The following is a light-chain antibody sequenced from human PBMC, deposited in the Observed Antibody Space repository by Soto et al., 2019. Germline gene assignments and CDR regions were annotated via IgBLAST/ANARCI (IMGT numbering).Light chain of an antibody. CDR1: QNIYSN. J-gene: IGKJ1*01. Sequence: ILMTQSPASLSVSPWEIATLSCRASQNIYSNIAWYQQKPGQAPRLLIYGASTRATGIPARFSGRGSGTEFILTISSLQSEDFAVYYCQQYDNWPRTFGQGTKVDIK. CDR2: GAS. V-gene: IGKV3-15*01. CDR3: QQYDNWPRT.